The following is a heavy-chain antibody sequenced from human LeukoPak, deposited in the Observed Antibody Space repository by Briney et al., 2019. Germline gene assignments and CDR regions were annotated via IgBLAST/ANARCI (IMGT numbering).Heavy chain of an antibody. V-gene: IGHV4-34*01. CDR2: INHSGST. CDR3: ARGTIRTYYYYDSSGYYFH. D-gene: IGHD3-22*01. J-gene: IGHJ4*02. CDR1: GGSFSGYY. Sequence: PSETLSLTCAVYGGSFSGYYWSWIRQPPGKGLEWIGEINHSGSTNYNPSLKSRVTISVDTSKNQFSLKLSSVTAADTAVYYCARGTIRTYYYYDSSGYYFHWGQGTLVTASS.